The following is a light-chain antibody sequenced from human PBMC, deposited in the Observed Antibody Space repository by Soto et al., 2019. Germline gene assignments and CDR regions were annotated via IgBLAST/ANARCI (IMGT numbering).Light chain of an antibody. V-gene: IGKV1-33*01. J-gene: IGKJ4*01. Sequence: DIQMPQSPSSLSASVGDRVTVTCRASQDIGNYLCWYQQRLGKAPKLLIYDASYLEAGVPSRFSGSGSGTDFTFTISSLQPEDFATYYCQQHDSLPLTFGGGTKV. CDR2: DAS. CDR1: QDIGNY. CDR3: QQHDSLPLT.